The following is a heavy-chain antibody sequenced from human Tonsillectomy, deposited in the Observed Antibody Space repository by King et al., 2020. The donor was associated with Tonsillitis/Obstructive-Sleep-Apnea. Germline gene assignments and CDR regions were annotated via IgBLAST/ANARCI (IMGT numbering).Heavy chain of an antibody. D-gene: IGHD2-15*01. CDR1: GFTVSSNY. CDR2: IYSGGST. Sequence: VQLVESGGGLVQPGGSLRLSCAASGFTVSSNYMSWVRQAPGKGLEWVSVIYSGGSTYYADSVKGRFTISRDNSKNTLYLQMNSLRAEDTAVYYCARGYCSGGSCYGHAFDIWGQGPMVTVSS. J-gene: IGHJ3*02. V-gene: IGHV3-66*01. CDR3: ARGYCSGGSCYGHAFDI.